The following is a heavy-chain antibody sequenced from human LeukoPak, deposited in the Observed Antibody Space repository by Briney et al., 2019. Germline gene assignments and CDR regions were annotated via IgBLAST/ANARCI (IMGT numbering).Heavy chain of an antibody. V-gene: IGHV3-53*01. CDR3: ARGRGSYYFDY. CDR2: IYSGGST. Sequence: PGGSLRLTCAASGFTVSTNYMSWVRQAPGKGLEWVSVIYSGGSTYYADSVKGRFTISRDNSKNTLYLQMNSLRAEDTAVYYCARGRGSYYFDYWGQGTLVTVSS. D-gene: IGHD1-26*01. J-gene: IGHJ4*02. CDR1: GFTVSTNY.